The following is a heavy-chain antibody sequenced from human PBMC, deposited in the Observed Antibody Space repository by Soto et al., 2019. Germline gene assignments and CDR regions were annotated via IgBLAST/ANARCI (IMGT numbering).Heavy chain of an antibody. CDR2: FDPEDGET. D-gene: IGHD3-22*01. CDR1: GYTLTELS. CDR3: ATAAQYYYDSSGYYYGDY. V-gene: IGHV1-24*01. Sequence: ASVKVSCKVSGYTLTELSMHWVRQAPGKGLEWMGGFDPEDGETIYAQKFQGRVTMTEDTSIDTAYMELSSLRSEDTAVYYCATAAQYYYDSSGYYYGDYWGQGTLVTVSS. J-gene: IGHJ4*02.